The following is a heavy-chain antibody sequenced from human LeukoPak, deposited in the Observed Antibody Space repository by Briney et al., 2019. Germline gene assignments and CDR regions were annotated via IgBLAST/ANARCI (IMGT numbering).Heavy chain of an antibody. CDR1: GDSVSSNSAT. CDR3: ARESGWGLPHAFDF. V-gene: IGHV6-1*01. D-gene: IGHD3-3*01. Sequence: SQTLSLTCAISGDSVSSNSATWNWIRQSPSRGLEWLGRTYYRSKWLNDYAPSVRSRLTINPDTPKNQFSLQLNSVTPEDTAVYYCARESGWGLPHAFDFWGQGTMVTVSS. CDR2: TYYRSKWLN. J-gene: IGHJ3*01.